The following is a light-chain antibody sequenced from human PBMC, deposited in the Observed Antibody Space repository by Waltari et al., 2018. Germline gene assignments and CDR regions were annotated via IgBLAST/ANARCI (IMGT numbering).Light chain of an antibody. J-gene: IGLJ3*02. Sequence: YVLTQPPSVSVDPGKSAWLTCGGDNIGSKCVNWYPQKPDQAPVLVMFYDSDRPSEIPERFSGSNSGNTATLTISWVEAGDEADYHCQVWDDVTDSGVFGGGTKLTVL. V-gene: IGLV3-21*04. CDR3: QVWDDVTDSGV. CDR2: YDS. CDR1: NIGSKC.